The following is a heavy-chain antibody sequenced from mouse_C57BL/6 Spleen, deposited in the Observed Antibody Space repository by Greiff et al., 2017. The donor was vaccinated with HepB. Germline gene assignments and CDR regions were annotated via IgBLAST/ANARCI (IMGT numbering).Heavy chain of an antibody. CDR1: GYTFTSYW. V-gene: IGHV1-5*01. CDR3: TREGTYGNPFAY. CDR2: IYPGNSDT. J-gene: IGHJ3*01. Sequence: EVQLQESGTVLARPGASVKMSCKTSGYTFTSYWMHWVKQRPGQGLEWIGAIYPGNSDTSYNQKFKGKAKLTAVTSASTAYMELSSLTNEDSAVDYCTREGTYGNPFAYWGQGTLVTVSA. D-gene: IGHD2-1*01.